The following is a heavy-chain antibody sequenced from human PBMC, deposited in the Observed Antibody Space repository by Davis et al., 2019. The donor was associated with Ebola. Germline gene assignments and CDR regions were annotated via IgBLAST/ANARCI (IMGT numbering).Heavy chain of an antibody. CDR2: INPNSGGT. V-gene: IGHV1-2*04. Sequence: ASVKVSCKASGYTFTGYYMHWVRQAPGQGLEWMGWINPNSGGTNYAQKFQGWVTMTRDTSTSTVYMELSSLRSEDTAVYYCARDRDCSSTSCYGWFDPWGQGTLVTVSS. CDR3: ARDRDCSSTSCYGWFDP. J-gene: IGHJ5*02. D-gene: IGHD2-2*01. CDR1: GYTFTGYY.